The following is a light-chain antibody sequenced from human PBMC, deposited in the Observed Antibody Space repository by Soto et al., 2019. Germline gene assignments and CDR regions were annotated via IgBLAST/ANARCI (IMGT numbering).Light chain of an antibody. CDR3: CSYGAGDIFK. CDR2: DVT. Sequence: QSALTQPPSVSGSPGQSVTISCTGTSSDVGAYNYVSWHQQHPGKAPKLVIYDVTQRPSGVPDRFSASKSGITASLTISGLEAEDEDDYFCCSYGAGDIFKFGGGTKLTVL. CDR1: SSDVGAYNY. V-gene: IGLV2-11*01. J-gene: IGLJ2*01.